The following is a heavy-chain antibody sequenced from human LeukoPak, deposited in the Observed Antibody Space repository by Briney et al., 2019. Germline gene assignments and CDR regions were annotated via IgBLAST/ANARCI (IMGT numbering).Heavy chain of an antibody. V-gene: IGHV3-13*01. D-gene: IGHD5-24*01. CDR2: IGTEDDT. J-gene: IGHJ4*02. CDR1: GFTLRNYD. CDR3: AREGYMATINY. Sequence: PGGSLRLSCTASGFTLRNYDMHWVRQTTEKGLEWVSGIGTEDDTFYPDSVEGRFTISRENAKNSFYLQMNSLRAGDTAVYYCAREGYMATINYWGQGTLVTVSS.